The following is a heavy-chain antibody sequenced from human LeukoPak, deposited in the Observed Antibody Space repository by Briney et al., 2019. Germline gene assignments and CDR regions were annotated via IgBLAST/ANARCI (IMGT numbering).Heavy chain of an antibody. J-gene: IGHJ6*03. D-gene: IGHD3-9*01. V-gene: IGHV3-23*01. CDR2: ISGSGGST. Sequence: PGGSLRLSCAASGFTFSSYGMHWVRQAPGKGLEWVSAISGSGGSTYYADSVKGRFTISRDNSKNTLYLQMNSLRAEDTAVYYCAKGAGFDPNYYYYMDVWGKGTTVTVSS. CDR1: GFTFSSYG. CDR3: AKGAGFDPNYYYYMDV.